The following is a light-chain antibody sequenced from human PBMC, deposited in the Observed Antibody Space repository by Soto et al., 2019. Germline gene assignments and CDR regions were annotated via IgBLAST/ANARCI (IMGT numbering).Light chain of an antibody. V-gene: IGKV1-5*03. CDR1: QNINRW. J-gene: IGKJ4*01. CDR3: LQYNVYPLT. Sequence: DIQMTQSPSTLSASVGDRVTITCRASQNINRWLAWYQQRPGKAPNLLIHKTSTVEAGVPSRFSGSASGTEFTFNISRVQPADFAAYFCLQYNVYPLTFGGGTKVEIK. CDR2: KTS.